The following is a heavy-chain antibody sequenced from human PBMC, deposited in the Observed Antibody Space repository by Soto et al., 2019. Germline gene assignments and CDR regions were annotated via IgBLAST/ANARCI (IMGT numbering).Heavy chain of an antibody. CDR1: GFTFSDYY. D-gene: IGHD4-17*01. J-gene: IGHJ6*03. CDR3: ARHMTTVTTGYYMDV. V-gene: IGHV3-11*01. Sequence: GGSLRLSCAASGFTFSDYYMSWIRQAPGKGLEWVSYISSSGSTIYYADSVKGRFTISRDNAKNSLYLQMNSLRAEDTAVYYCARHMTTVTTGYYMDVWGKGTTVTVSS. CDR2: ISSSGSTI.